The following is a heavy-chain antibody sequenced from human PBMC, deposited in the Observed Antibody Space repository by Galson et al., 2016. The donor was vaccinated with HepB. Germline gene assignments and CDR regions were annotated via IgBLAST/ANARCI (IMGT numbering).Heavy chain of an antibody. V-gene: IGHV3-53*01. CDR1: GFTVSSNC. J-gene: IGHJ3*02. CDR3: ARGGRNRINDAFDM. Sequence: SLRLSCAGSGFTVSSNCMNWVRQAPGKGLEWVSLNTGGVTYYADSVKGRFTISRDNSKNTLYLQMNSLRAEDTAVYYCARGGRNRINDAFDMWGQGTMVTVSS. D-gene: IGHD3-16*01. CDR2: NTGGVT.